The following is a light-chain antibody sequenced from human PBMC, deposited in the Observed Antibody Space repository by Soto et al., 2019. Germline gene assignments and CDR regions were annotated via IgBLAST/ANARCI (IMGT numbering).Light chain of an antibody. V-gene: IGKV1-39*01. Sequence: GDRVTITCRASQSISTYLNWYQQKPGKAPKLLIYAASSLQSGVPSRFSGSGSGTDFTLTISSLQPGDFATYYCQQSYSAPYTFGQGTKLEIK. CDR2: AAS. CDR3: QQSYSAPYT. J-gene: IGKJ2*01. CDR1: QSISTY.